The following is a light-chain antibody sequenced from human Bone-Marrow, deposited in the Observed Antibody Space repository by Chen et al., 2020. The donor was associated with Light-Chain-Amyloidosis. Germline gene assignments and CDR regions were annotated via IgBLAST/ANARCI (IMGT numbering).Light chain of an antibody. V-gene: IGLV6-57*01. Sequence: NFMLTHPHSVSESPGKTVIISCTRSSGSIATNYVQWYQQSPGSSPTTVIYEDDQRPSGVPVRFSGSIDRSSNSASLTISGLKTEEEADYYCQSYQGSSQGVFGGGTKLTVL. CDR3: QSYQGSSQGV. J-gene: IGLJ3*02. CDR2: EDD. CDR1: SGSIATNY.